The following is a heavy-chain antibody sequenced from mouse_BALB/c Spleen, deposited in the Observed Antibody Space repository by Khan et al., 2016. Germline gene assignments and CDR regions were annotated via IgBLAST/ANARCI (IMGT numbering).Heavy chain of an antibody. D-gene: IGHD3-1*01. Sequence: EVQLQESGPDLVKPFQSVSLTCTVTGYSITSHYSWHWIRHFPGNKVEWMGYIHYSGSTDLNPPPKSLNSTTRATSKNQFFLQLNSVTTEDTATRYCTTSSSGAWYYFDYWGQGTTLTVSS. CDR1: GYSITSHYS. CDR3: TTSSSGAWYYFDY. J-gene: IGHJ2*01. CDR2: IHYSGST. V-gene: IGHV3-1*02.